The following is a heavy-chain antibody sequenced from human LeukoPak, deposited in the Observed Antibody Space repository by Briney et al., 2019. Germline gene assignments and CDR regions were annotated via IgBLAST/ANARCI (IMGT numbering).Heavy chain of an antibody. Sequence: GGSLRLSCAASGFTFSSYSMNWVRQASGKGLEWVSYISSSSTIYYADSVKGRFTISRDNAKNSLYLQMNSLRAEDTAVYYCARVRNGDYADYWGQGTLVTVSS. CDR2: ISSSSTI. CDR3: ARVRNGDYADY. CDR1: GFTFSSYS. J-gene: IGHJ4*02. V-gene: IGHV3-48*04. D-gene: IGHD1-1*01.